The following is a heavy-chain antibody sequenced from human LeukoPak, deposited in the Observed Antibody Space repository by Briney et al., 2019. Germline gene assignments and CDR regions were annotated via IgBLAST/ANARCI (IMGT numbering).Heavy chain of an antibody. D-gene: IGHD3-22*01. CDR3: ARGFGYYYDSSGYPFNCH. J-gene: IGHJ4*02. CDR1: GYTFTSYD. V-gene: IGHV1-8*01. Sequence: ASVKVSCKASGYTFTSYDINWVRQATGQGLEWMGWMNRNSGNTGYAQKFQGRVTMTRNTSISTAYMELSSLRSEDTAVYYCARGFGYYYDSSGYPFNCHWGQGTLVTVSS. CDR2: MNRNSGNT.